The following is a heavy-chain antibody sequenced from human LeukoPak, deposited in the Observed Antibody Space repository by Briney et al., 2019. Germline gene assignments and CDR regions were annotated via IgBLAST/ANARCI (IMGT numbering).Heavy chain of an antibody. Sequence: PGWSLRLSCAASGFTFSSYAMSWVRQAPGKGLEWVSAISGSGGSTYYADSVKGRFTISRDNSKNTLYLQMNSLRAEDTAVYYCASIPGGGYSYGFLYFDYWGQGTLVTVSS. D-gene: IGHD5-18*01. V-gene: IGHV3-23*01. CDR3: ASIPGGGYSYGFLYFDY. CDR1: GFTFSSYA. J-gene: IGHJ4*02. CDR2: ISGSGGST.